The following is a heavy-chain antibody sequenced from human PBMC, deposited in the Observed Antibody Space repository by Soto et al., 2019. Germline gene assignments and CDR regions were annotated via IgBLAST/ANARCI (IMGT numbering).Heavy chain of an antibody. V-gene: IGHV3-53*02. Sequence: EVQLVETGGALIQPGGSLRLSCAVSGFRISNNYMFWVRQAPGKGLDWVSVIYTGGSAYYADSVKGRCTISRDSSKNMLYLQMNSLRDEDTAVYYCARDGGDWASGFGYWGQGTLVTVSS. CDR1: GFRISNNY. CDR2: IYTGGSA. CDR3: ARDGGDWASGFGY. J-gene: IGHJ4*02. D-gene: IGHD2-21*02.